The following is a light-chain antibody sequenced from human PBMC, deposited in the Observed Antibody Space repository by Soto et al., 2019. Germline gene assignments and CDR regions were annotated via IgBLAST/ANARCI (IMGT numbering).Light chain of an antibody. CDR3: GTWDSSLSAGNYV. Sequence: VLTQPPSVSSAPGQKVTISCSGSTSNIGNNYVSWYQQLPGTAPKLLIYENNKRPSGIPDRFSGSKSGTSATLGITGLQTGDEADYYCGTWDSSLSAGNYVFGTGTKVTVL. J-gene: IGLJ1*01. V-gene: IGLV1-51*02. CDR2: ENN. CDR1: TSNIGNNY.